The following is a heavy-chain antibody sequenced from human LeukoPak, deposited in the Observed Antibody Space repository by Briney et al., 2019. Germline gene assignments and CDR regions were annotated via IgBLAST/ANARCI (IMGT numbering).Heavy chain of an antibody. D-gene: IGHD3-3*01. CDR1: GFSFSDHA. CDR2: ISSSSSTI. Sequence: PGGSLRLSCAASGFSFSDHAMHWVRQAPGKGLEWVSYISSSSSTIYYADSVKGRFTISRDNAKNSLYLQMNSLRAEDTAVYYCARGHYDFWSGYPYYYYYMDVWGKGTTVTVSS. J-gene: IGHJ6*03. CDR3: ARGHYDFWSGYPYYYYYMDV. V-gene: IGHV3-48*01.